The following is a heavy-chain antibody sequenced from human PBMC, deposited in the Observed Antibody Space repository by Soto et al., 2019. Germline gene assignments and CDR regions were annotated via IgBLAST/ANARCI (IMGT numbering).Heavy chain of an antibody. Sequence: QVQLEQSGAEVKKPGASVKVSCKTSGYTFTSYTLHWVRQAPGQGLEWMGWINAGNGREKYSQRFQDRVSLSTDKSATTAYMELRSXRSEDTAVYFCARGGGWVGEASFDSWGQGTQVTVSS. CDR2: INAGNGRE. V-gene: IGHV1-3*01. CDR3: ARGGGWVGEASFDS. J-gene: IGHJ4*02. CDR1: GYTFTSYT. D-gene: IGHD3-10*01.